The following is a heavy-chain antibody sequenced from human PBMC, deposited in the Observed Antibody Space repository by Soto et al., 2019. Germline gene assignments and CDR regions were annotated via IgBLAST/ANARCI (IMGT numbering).Heavy chain of an antibody. D-gene: IGHD6-13*01. CDR3: AKVALRGAPGTFDY. CDR1: GFTFSIYG. Sequence: WGSLRFSCASCGFTFSIYGMRWVRQATGKGLEWVAVISYDGSNKYYADSVKGRFTISRDNSKNTLYLQMNSLRAEDTAVYYCAKVALRGAPGTFDYWGQGTMFTVSS. J-gene: IGHJ4*02. V-gene: IGHV3-30*18. CDR2: ISYDGSNK.